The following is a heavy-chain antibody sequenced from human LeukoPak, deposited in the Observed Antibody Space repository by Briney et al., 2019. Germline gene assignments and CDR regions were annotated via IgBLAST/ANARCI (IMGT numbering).Heavy chain of an antibody. J-gene: IGHJ5*02. V-gene: IGHV4-59*01. CDR3: ARDLGYCSSTSCYDWFDP. D-gene: IGHD2-2*01. CDR1: GGSISSYY. Sequence: KPSETRSLTCTVSGGSISSYYWSWIRQPPGKGREWIGYIYYSGSTNYNPSLKSRVTISVDTSKNQFSLKLSSVTAADTAVYYCARDLGYCSSTSCYDWFDPWGQGTLVTVSS. CDR2: IYYSGST.